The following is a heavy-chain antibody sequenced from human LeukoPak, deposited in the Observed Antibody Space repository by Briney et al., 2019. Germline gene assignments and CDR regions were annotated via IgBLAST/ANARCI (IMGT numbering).Heavy chain of an antibody. D-gene: IGHD6-13*01. J-gene: IGHJ4*02. CDR1: GGSLSSSSYH. V-gene: IGHV4-39*07. Sequence: PSETLSLTCTVSGGSLSSSSYHWGWIPQPPGKGLDWIGSIYYSGSTYYNPSLKSRVTISVDTSKNQFSLKLNSVTAAVSAMYYCARGAANVPQQLVRRYFFDYWGQGTLVTVSS. CDR2: IYYSGST. CDR3: ARGAANVPQQLVRRYFFDY.